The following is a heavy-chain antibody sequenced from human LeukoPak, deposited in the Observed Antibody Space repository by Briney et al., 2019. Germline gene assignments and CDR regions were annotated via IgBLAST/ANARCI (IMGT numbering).Heavy chain of an antibody. D-gene: IGHD1-26*01. CDR2: IYHSGST. Sequence: KPSQTLSLTCTVSGGSISSGGYYWSWIRQPPGKGLEWIGYIYHSGSTYYNPSLKSRVTISVDRSKNQFSLKLSSVTAADTVVYYCAQEVENDAFDIWGQGTMVTVSS. CDR3: AQEVENDAFDI. CDR1: GGSISSGGYY. J-gene: IGHJ3*02. V-gene: IGHV4-30-2*01.